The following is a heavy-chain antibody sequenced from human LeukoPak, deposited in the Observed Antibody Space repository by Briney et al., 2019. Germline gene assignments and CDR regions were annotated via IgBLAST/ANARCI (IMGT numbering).Heavy chain of an antibody. Sequence: PSETLSLTCAVYGGSFSGYYWSWIRQPPGKGLEWIGEINHSGSANYNPSLKSRVTISVDTSKNQFSLKLSSVTAADTAVYYCAREGVVGAYGHFDYWGQGTLVTVSS. CDR1: GGSFSGYY. CDR2: INHSGSA. J-gene: IGHJ4*02. D-gene: IGHD2-15*01. CDR3: AREGVVGAYGHFDY. V-gene: IGHV4-34*01.